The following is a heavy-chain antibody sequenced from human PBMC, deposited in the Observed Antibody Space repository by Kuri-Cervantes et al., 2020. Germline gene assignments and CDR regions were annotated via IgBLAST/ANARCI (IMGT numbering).Heavy chain of an antibody. CDR3: AKGRTYYDSSGYYVPLDY. J-gene: IGHJ4*02. CDR2: IRYDGSNK. D-gene: IGHD3-22*01. V-gene: IGHV3-30*02. CDR1: GFTLSTYG. Sequence: GESLKISCEASGFTLSTYGIHWVRQAPGKGLEWVAFIRYDGSNKYYADSVKGRFTISRDNSKNTLYLQMNGLRAEDTAVYYCAKGRTYYDSSGYYVPLDYWGQGTLVTVSS.